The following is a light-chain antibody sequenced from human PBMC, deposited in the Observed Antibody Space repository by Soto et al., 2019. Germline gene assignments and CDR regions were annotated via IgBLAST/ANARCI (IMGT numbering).Light chain of an antibody. V-gene: IGKV1-17*03. CDR2: VAS. CDR1: QGISNY. Sequence: QKTQSPSAMSACVGDRVTITCRASQGISNYLAWFQQKPGKVPKRLIYVASSLQSGVPSRFSGCGSGTEFTLTISSLQPEDFATYYCLQHNTYLTFGQGTKVDIK. CDR3: LQHNTYLT. J-gene: IGKJ1*01.